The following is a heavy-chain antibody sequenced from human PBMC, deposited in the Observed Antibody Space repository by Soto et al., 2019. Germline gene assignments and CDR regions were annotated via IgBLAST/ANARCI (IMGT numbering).Heavy chain of an antibody. Sequence: ASVKVSCKASGGTFSTYAISWVRQAPGQGLEWMGGIIPIFGTAKYAQKFQGRVTITADESTSTAYMELSSLRSEDTAVYYCAREIFGVIISGGRDAFDICGQLTMVTVSS. D-gene: IGHD3-3*01. CDR2: IIPIFGTA. J-gene: IGHJ3*02. V-gene: IGHV1-69*13. CDR3: AREIFGVIISGGRDAFDI. CDR1: GGTFSTYA.